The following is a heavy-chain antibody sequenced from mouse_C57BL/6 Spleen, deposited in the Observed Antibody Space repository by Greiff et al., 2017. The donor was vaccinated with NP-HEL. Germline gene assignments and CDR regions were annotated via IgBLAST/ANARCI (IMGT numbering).Heavy chain of an antibody. Sequence: EVKLMESGGGLVQPGGSLSLSCAASGFTFTDYYMSWVRQPPGKALEWLGFIRNKANGYTTEYSASVKGRFTISRDNSQSILYLQMNALRAEDSATYYCARGDYGRWYFDVWGTGTTVTVSS. CDR1: GFTFTDYY. J-gene: IGHJ1*03. CDR3: ARGDYGRWYFDV. CDR2: IRNKANGYTT. D-gene: IGHD1-1*01. V-gene: IGHV7-3*01.